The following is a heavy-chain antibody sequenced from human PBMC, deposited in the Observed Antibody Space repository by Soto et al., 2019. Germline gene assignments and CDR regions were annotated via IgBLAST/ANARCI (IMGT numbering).Heavy chain of an antibody. J-gene: IGHJ5*02. CDR2: MYYNGNI. V-gene: IGHV4-59*01. D-gene: IGHD1-1*01. CDR3: ASAGNWFAS. CDR1: GCTISNYD. Sequence: SETLSLTCNASGCTISNYDLTWVRQAPGKGLEWIGDMYYNGNINYNPALKSRVTISIVTSKNHFSLTLKSVTVAERAVYSCASAGNWFASSGQG.